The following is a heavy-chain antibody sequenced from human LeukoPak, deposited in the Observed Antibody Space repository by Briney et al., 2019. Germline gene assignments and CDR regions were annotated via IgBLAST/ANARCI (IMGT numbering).Heavy chain of an antibody. CDR1: GFTFSSYA. Sequence: GGSLRLSCAASGFTFSSYAMSWVRQAPGKGLEWVSAISGSGGSTYYADSVKGRFTISRDNSKNTLYLQMNSLRAEDTAVYYCAKDGRLVLLWFGELSPYYYYGMDVWGQGTTVTVSS. V-gene: IGHV3-23*01. CDR2: ISGSGGST. CDR3: AKDGRLVLLWFGELSPYYYYGMDV. J-gene: IGHJ6*02. D-gene: IGHD3-10*01.